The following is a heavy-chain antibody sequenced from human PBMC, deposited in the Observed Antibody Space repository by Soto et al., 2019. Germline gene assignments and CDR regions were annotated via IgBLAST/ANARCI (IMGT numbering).Heavy chain of an antibody. Sequence: QVQLQQWGAGLLKPSETLSLTCAVYGGSFSGYYWSWIRQPPGKGLEWIGEINHSGSTNYNPSLNSRVTISVATSKNQFSLKLSSVTAADTAVYYCARVFSSNYNLRGTYYYYYMDLWGKGTTVTVSS. J-gene: IGHJ6*03. D-gene: IGHD4-4*01. V-gene: IGHV4-34*01. CDR1: GGSFSGYY. CDR2: INHSGST. CDR3: ARVFSSNYNLRGTYYYYYMDL.